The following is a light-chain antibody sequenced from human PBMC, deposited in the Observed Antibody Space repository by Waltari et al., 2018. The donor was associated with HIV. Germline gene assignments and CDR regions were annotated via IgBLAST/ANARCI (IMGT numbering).Light chain of an antibody. Sequence: DIHMTQSPSTLSAFVGDRVFITCRDNQDINNWLAWYQQKPGKPPKLLLRKACVLEGGVSSRFSGSGSGTEFTLIIDSLEPDDFATYYCQQYKTDPSFGPGTRLEMK. CDR3: QQYKTDPS. J-gene: IGKJ5*01. CDR1: QDINNW. CDR2: KAC. V-gene: IGKV1-5*01.